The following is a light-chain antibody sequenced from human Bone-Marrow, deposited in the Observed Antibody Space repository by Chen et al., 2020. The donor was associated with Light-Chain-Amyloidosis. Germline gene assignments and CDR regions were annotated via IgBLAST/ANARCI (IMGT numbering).Light chain of an antibody. J-gene: IGKJ4*01. V-gene: IGKV3-15*01. CDR3: QQYNQWPPLT. Sequence: EIDLTQPPDTLSLAPGEGATLSCRASQNVFINLAWYQQKPGQAPRLLIYGASMRAIGVPARFSGGGSGTEFTLTISSLQPEDSAVYYCQQYNQWPPLTFGGGTKVEI. CDR1: QNVFIN. CDR2: GAS.